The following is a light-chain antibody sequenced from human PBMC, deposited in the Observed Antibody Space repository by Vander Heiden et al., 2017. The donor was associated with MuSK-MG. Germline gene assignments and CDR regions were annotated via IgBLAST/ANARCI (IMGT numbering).Light chain of an antibody. J-gene: IGLJ2*01. Sequence: QSVLTQPPSTSATPGQRVIISCSGSRFNIGSNSVHWYQQFPGTAPKLLIYSSNQRPPGVPDRFSGSKSGTSASLAISGLQSDDEAEYFCAAWDDSLNALIFGGGTSLTAL. CDR1: RFNIGSNS. V-gene: IGLV1-44*01. CDR2: SSN. CDR3: AAWDDSLNALI.